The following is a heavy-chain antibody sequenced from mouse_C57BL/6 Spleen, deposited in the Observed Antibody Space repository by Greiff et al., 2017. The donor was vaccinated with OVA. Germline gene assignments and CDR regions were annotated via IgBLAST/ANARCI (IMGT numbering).Heavy chain of an antibody. D-gene: IGHD2-1*01. V-gene: IGHV10-1*01. J-gene: IGHJ4*01. CDR1: GFSFNTYA. CDR3: VRGGNYEAYYAMDD. CDR2: IRRKSNNYAT. Sequence: EVQLVESGGGLVQPKGSLKLSCAASGFSFNTYAMNWVRQAPGKGLEWVARIRRKSNNYATYYADSVKDRFTISRDDSESMLYLQMNNLKTEDTAMYYCVRGGNYEAYYAMDDWGQGTSVTVSS.